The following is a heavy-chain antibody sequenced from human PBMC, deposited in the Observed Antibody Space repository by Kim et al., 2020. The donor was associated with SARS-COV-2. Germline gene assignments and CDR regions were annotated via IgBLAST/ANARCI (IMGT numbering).Heavy chain of an antibody. D-gene: IGHD4-17*01. V-gene: IGHV4-39*01. Sequence: SETLSLTCTVSGGTISSSSYYWGWIRQPPGKGLERIGSTYYSGSTYYNPSLKSRVTISVDTSKNHFSLKLDSVTAADTAVYYCASHPGDYADYWGQGTLVTGAS. CDR1: GGTISSSSYY. CDR2: TYYSGST. CDR3: ASHPGDYADY. J-gene: IGHJ4*02.